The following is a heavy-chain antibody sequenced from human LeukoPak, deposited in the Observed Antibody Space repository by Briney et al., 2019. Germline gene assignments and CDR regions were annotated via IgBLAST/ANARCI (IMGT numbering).Heavy chain of an antibody. CDR1: GAFINSGGYF. D-gene: IGHD3-22*01. CDR3: AGAMYFHADNALYSYFFDY. CDR2: KYSTGTT. Sequence: PSQTLSHTCNVSGAFINSGGYFWSWIRQLPGRGLEWVAYKYSTGTTSYNRSLRSRVTLSVDRSKNQFSLQLRSVTAADTAVYFCAGAMYFHADNALYSYFFDYWGQGALVAVSS. V-gene: IGHV4-31*03. J-gene: IGHJ4*02.